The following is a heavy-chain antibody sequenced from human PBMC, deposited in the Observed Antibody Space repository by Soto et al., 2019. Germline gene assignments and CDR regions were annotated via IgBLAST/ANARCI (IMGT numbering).Heavy chain of an antibody. J-gene: IGHJ5*02. CDR1: GFTFRDAW. Sequence: EVQLRESGGGLVKPGGSLRLSCAASGFTFRDAWMNWVRQAPGRGLEWVGRIRNIADGETADYAAPVKGRFTISRDNSKNMLYLQMNSLKTEDTAVYYCTTFGQERAIEDHFDPWGQGTLVTVSS. CDR2: IRNIADGETA. D-gene: IGHD3-16*01. CDR3: TTFGQERAIEDHFDP. V-gene: IGHV3-15*05.